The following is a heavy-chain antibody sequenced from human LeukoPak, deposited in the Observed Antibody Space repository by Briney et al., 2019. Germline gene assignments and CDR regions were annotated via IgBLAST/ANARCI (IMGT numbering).Heavy chain of an antibody. D-gene: IGHD6-19*01. J-gene: IGHJ6*02. CDR2: IVVGSGHT. V-gene: IGHV1-58*01. Sequence: SVKVSCKASGFSFTTSAVQWVRQARGQRLEWKGWIVVGSGHTRYAQKFQERITITRDMSTSTAYMQLSSLRSEDTAAYYCAADHQFSGWESAYGMDVWGQGTTVTVSS. CDR1: GFSFTTSA. CDR3: AADHQFSGWESAYGMDV.